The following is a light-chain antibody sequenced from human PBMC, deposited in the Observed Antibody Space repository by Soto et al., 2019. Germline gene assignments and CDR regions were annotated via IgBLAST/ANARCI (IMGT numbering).Light chain of an antibody. V-gene: IGKV3D-15*01. J-gene: IGKJ4*01. CDR1: QTVGSS. CDR3: QQYNDWPLT. CDR2: GAS. Sequence: EVVLTQSPGTLSLSPGERATLSCRASQTVGSSYIAWYQQKPGQTPRLLIYGASTRPTGIPARFSGSGSGTEFTLTIISLQSEDSSVYYCQQYNDWPLTFGGGTKVDSK.